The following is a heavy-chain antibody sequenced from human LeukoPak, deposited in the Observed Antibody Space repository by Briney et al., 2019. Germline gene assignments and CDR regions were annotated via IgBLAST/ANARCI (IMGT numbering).Heavy chain of an antibody. Sequence: SETLSLTCTVSGGSISSYHWSWIRQPPGKGMEWFGYIYYRGITNYNPSLKSRVTISVDTSKNQFSLMLSSVTAADTAVYYCASRNGNYPYYFDYWGQGTLVTVSS. J-gene: IGHJ4*02. CDR2: IYYRGIT. CDR1: GGSISSYH. V-gene: IGHV4-59*08. D-gene: IGHD1-7*01. CDR3: ASRNGNYPYYFDY.